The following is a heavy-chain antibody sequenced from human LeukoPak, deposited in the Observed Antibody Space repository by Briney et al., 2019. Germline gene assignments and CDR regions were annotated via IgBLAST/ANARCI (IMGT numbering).Heavy chain of an antibody. CDR2: INSDGNNT. J-gene: IGHJ5*01. Sequence: INSDGNNTNYAESVKGRFTISRDNAKNTLYLQMNSLRAEDSAVYYCARDNAPQTYSSGWYDSWGQGALVTVSS. D-gene: IGHD6-19*01. CDR3: ARDNAPQTYSSGWYDS. V-gene: IGHV3-74*01.